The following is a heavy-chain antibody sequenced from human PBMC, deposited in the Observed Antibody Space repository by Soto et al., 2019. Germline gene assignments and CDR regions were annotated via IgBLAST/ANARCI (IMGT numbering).Heavy chain of an antibody. Sequence: GGSLRLSCAASGFTVSSNYMSWVRQAPGKGLEWVSVIYSGGSTYYADSVKGRFTISRENYKNTLYLQMNSLRAEDTAVYYCARESVVTPYYYYGMDVWGQGTTVTVSS. CDR3: ARESVVTPYYYYGMDV. J-gene: IGHJ6*02. V-gene: IGHV3-53*01. CDR1: GFTVSSNY. CDR2: IYSGGST. D-gene: IGHD2-21*02.